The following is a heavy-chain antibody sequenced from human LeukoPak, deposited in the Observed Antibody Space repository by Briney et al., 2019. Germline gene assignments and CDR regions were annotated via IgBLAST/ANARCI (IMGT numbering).Heavy chain of an antibody. V-gene: IGHV1-46*01. J-gene: IGHJ3*02. CDR3: ARVYYDSSGYGEDAFDI. CDR2: INPSGGST. Sequence: ASVKVSCKPSGYTFTSYYMHWVRQAPGQGLEWMGIINPSGGSTSYAQKFQGRVSMTRDTSTSTVYMDLSSLRSEDTAVYYCARVYYDSSGYGEDAFDIWGQGTMVTVSS. D-gene: IGHD3-22*01. CDR1: GYTFTSYY.